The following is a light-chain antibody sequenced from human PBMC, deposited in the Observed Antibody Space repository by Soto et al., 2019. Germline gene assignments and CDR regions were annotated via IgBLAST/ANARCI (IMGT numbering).Light chain of an antibody. CDR2: DAS. J-gene: IGKJ4*01. CDR1: QSVSSY. V-gene: IGKV3-11*01. Sequence: EIVLTQSPATLSLSPGERATHSCRASQSVSSYLAWYQQKPCQAPRLLIYDASNRATGIPARFSGSGSGTDFTLTISSLEPEDFAVYYCQQRSNWLTFGGGTKVDIK. CDR3: QQRSNWLT.